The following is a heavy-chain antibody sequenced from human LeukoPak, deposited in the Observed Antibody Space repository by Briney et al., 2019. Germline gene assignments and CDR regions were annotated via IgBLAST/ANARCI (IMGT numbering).Heavy chain of an antibody. CDR2: IKQDGSET. Sequence: GGSLRLSCAASEFPFSGYWMSWFRQAPGKGLEWVATIKQDGSETDYVDSVKGRFTISRDNAKNSLYLQMNSLRIEDTAVYYCARAQWRRPDYWGQGTLVTVSS. J-gene: IGHJ4*02. CDR1: EFPFSGYW. D-gene: IGHD5-12*01. V-gene: IGHV3-7*02. CDR3: ARAQWRRPDY.